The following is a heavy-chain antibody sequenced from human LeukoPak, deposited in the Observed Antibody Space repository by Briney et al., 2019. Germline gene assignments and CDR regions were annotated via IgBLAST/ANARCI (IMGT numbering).Heavy chain of an antibody. Sequence: PGGSLRLSCAASGFTFSDYYMSWLRQAPGKGLEWLSYISGSGGTIYYADSVKGRFTISRDNAKNSLFLQVNSLRAEDTAVYYCARGGAYDRAFNQWGQGTLVTVSS. CDR3: ARGGAYDRAFNQ. J-gene: IGHJ4*02. D-gene: IGHD5-12*01. V-gene: IGHV3-11*01. CDR2: ISGSGGTI. CDR1: GFTFSDYY.